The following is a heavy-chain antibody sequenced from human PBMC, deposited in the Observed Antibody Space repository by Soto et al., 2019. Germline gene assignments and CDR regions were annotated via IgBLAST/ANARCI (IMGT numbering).Heavy chain of an antibody. D-gene: IGHD3-9*01. J-gene: IGHJ2*01. CDR3: AREIHDILTGPPWVWYFDL. CDR2: INDSGSI. V-gene: IGHV4-34*01. CDR1: GGSFSGYY. Sequence: QVQLQQWGAGPLRPLETLSLTCGVSGGSFSGYYWAWIRQSPGKGLEWIGEINDSGSINYNPSLKSRVSISVDTSKNHYSLNLSSVTAADTAVYYCAREIHDILTGPPWVWYFDLWGRGTLVTVSS.